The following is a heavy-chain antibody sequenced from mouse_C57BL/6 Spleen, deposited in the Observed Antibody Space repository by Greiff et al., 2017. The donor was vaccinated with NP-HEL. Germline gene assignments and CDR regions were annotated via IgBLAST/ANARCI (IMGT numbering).Heavy chain of an antibody. Sequence: EVQLVESGGGLVQPKGSLKLSCAASGFTFNTYAMHWVRQAPGKGLEWVARIRSKSSNYATYYADSVKDRFTISRDDSQSMLYLQMNNLKTEDTAMYYCVRGIYDGYYDYYAMDYWGQGTSVTVSS. CDR3: VRGIYDGYYDYYAMDY. J-gene: IGHJ4*01. V-gene: IGHV10-3*01. D-gene: IGHD2-3*01. CDR1: GFTFNTYA. CDR2: IRSKSSNYAT.